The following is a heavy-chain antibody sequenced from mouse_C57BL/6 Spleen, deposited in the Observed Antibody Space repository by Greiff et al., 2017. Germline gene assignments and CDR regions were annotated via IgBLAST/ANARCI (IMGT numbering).Heavy chain of an antibody. CDR2: ISDGGRYT. CDR3: AREGYGNYVKAMDY. D-gene: IGHD2-10*02. J-gene: IGHJ4*01. Sequence: EVKLMESGGGLVKPGGSLKLSCAASGFTFSSYAMSWVRQTPEKRLEWVATISDGGRYTYYPDNVKGRFTISRDNAKNNLYLQMSHLKSEDTAMYYCAREGYGNYVKAMDYWGQGTSVTVSS. V-gene: IGHV5-4*01. CDR1: GFTFSSYA.